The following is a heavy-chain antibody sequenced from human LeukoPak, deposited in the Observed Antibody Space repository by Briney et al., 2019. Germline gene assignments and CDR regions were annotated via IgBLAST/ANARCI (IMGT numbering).Heavy chain of an antibody. CDR3: ARGGEDYDRSGDFDL. J-gene: IGHJ2*01. CDR2: IYSGGST. Sequence: GGSLRLSCAASGFTVSSNYMSWVRQAPGKGLEWVSVIYSGGSTYYADSVKGRFTISRDNSKNTLYLQMNSLRAEDTAVYYCARGGEDYDRSGDFDLWGRGTLVTVSS. V-gene: IGHV3-53*01. D-gene: IGHD3-22*01. CDR1: GFTVSSNY.